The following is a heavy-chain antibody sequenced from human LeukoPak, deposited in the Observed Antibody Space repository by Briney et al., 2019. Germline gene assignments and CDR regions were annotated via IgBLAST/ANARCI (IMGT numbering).Heavy chain of an antibody. CDR2: IYYSGST. CDR3: ARGRPTTVTTPLGFDY. J-gene: IGHJ4*02. CDR1: GGSISSYY. D-gene: IGHD4-17*01. Sequence: SETLSLTCTVSGGSISSYYWSWIRQPPGKGLEWIGYIYYSGSTNYNPSLKSRVTISVDTSKNQFSLKLSSVTAADTAVYYCARGRPTTVTTPLGFDYWGQGTLVTVSS. V-gene: IGHV4-59*08.